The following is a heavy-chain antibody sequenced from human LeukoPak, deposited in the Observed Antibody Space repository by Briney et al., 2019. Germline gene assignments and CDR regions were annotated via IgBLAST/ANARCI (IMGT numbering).Heavy chain of an antibody. CDR1: GFTFSDYY. CDR3: ARCVGYDFWSGSMWGYGMDV. Sequence: GGSLRLSCAASGFTFSDYYMTWIRQAPGKGLEWISYISNSGSTIYYADSVKGRFTISRDNAKNSLYLQMNSLRAEDTAVYYCARCVGYDFWSGSMWGYGMDVWGQGTTVTVSS. V-gene: IGHV3-11*01. D-gene: IGHD3-3*01. J-gene: IGHJ6*02. CDR2: ISNSGSTI.